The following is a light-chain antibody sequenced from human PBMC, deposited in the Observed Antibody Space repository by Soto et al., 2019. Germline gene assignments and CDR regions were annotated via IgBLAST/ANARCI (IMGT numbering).Light chain of an antibody. CDR1: SSDVGGYNY. CDR3: SSYTNINTRACV. J-gene: IGLJ1*01. Sequence: QSALTQPASVSGSPGQSITISCTGTSSDVGGYNYVSWYQQYPGKAPKVMIYEVTNRPSGVSNRFSGSKSGNTASLTISGLQAEDEAEYYCSSYTNINTRACVFGTGTQLTVL. CDR2: EVT. V-gene: IGLV2-14*01.